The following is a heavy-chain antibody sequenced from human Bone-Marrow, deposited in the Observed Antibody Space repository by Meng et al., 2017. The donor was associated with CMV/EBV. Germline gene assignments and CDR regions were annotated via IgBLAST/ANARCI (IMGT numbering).Heavy chain of an antibody. V-gene: IGHV4-34*01. D-gene: IGHD1-14*01. CDR2: INHSGST. Sequence: GSLRLSCAVYGGSFSGYYWSWIRQPPGKGLEWIGEINHSGSTNYNPSLKSRVTISVDTSKNQFSLKLSSVTAADTAVYYCARGEVGTNPDYWGQGTLVTVSS. J-gene: IGHJ4*02. CDR3: ARGEVGTNPDY. CDR1: GGSFSGYY.